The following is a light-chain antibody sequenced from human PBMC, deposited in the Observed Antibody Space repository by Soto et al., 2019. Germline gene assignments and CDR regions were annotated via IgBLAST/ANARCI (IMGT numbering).Light chain of an antibody. V-gene: IGKV3-20*01. CDR3: QQYGSSPIT. Sequence: EIVLTQSPDTLSLSPGEGATLSCRASQSVTNSYLAWYQQKPGQAPSLLIYGVSSRATGIPDRVSGSGSGTGCTLTITRLEPEDFAVYYCQQYGSSPITFGQGTRLEIK. J-gene: IGKJ5*01. CDR1: QSVTNSY. CDR2: GVS.